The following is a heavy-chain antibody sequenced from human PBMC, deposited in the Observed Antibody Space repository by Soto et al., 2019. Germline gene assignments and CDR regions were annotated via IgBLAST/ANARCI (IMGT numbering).Heavy chain of an antibody. CDR1: GGSISSYY. CDR2: IYPSGNT. J-gene: IGHJ6*02. CDR3: AGDEGYYYSGVDV. V-gene: IGHV4-4*07. Sequence: SETLSLTCTVSGGSISSYYWSWIRQTAGKGLEWIGRIYPSGNTNYDPSLKSRVTMSIDTSKNQLSLKLRSVTAADTAVYFCAGDEGYYYSGVDVWGQGTAVTVSS.